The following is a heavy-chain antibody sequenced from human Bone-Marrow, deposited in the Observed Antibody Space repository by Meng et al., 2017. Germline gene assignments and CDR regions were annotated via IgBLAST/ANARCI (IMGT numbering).Heavy chain of an antibody. CDR1: GYNFPDYW. Sequence: GRRVHAGPGVRKPGASVSVSCKPSGYNFPDYWLHWVRRAPGQGLEWMGRIDPKSGDTHYAQRFQGRVTMTGDTSISTAYMELSGLRSDDTAMYYCARDEDISAAGKLFGDYWGQGTLVTVSS. J-gene: IGHJ4*02. D-gene: IGHD6-13*01. CDR2: IDPKSGDT. V-gene: IGHV1-2*06. CDR3: ARDEDISAAGKLFGDY.